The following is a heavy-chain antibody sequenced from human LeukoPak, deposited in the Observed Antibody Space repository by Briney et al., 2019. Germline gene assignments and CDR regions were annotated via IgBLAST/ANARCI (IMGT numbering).Heavy chain of an antibody. Sequence: SVKVSCKASGGTFSSFAISWVRQAPGQGLEWLGGINPVFGTANYAQMFQGRVTITADESANTAYMELSRLRSEDTAVYYCARRHNGAWFEVAYFDPWGQGTLVTVSS. CDR2: INPVFGTA. V-gene: IGHV1-69*13. D-gene: IGHD3-10*01. CDR3: ARRHNGAWFEVAYFDP. CDR1: GGTFSSFA. J-gene: IGHJ5*02.